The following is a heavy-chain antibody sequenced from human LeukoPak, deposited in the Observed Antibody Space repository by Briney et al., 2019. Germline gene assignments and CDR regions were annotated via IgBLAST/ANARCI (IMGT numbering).Heavy chain of an antibody. CDR1: GYTFTSYD. J-gene: IGHJ6*03. D-gene: IGHD1-26*01. Sequence: ASVKVSCKASGYTFTSYDINWVRQATGQGLEWMGWMSPDSGYTGYAQTFQGRVTLTRNTSVSTAFMELSSLRSEDTAVYYCATHSGSYDYYYYYYMDVWGKGTTVTVSS. CDR2: MSPDSGYT. V-gene: IGHV1-8*01. CDR3: ATHSGSYDYYYYYYMDV.